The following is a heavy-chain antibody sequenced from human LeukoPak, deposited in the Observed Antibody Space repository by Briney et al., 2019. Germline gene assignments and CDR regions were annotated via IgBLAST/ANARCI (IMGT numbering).Heavy chain of an antibody. CDR2: IYYSGNT. J-gene: IGHJ6*03. D-gene: IGHD2-2*01. CDR1: GGSISSSSYY. Sequence: PSETLSLTCTVSGGSISSSSYYWGWIRQPPGKGLEWIGSIYYSGNTYYNPSLKSRVTISVDTSKIHFSLKQSYVTAADTAVYYCARRTSRYYMDVWGKGTTVTVSS. V-gene: IGHV4-39*02. CDR3: ARRTSRYYMDV.